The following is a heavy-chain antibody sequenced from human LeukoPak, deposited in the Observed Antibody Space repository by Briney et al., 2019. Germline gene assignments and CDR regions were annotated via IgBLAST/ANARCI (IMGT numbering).Heavy chain of an antibody. V-gene: IGHV4-4*09. Sequence: SETLSLSCTVSGGSIIGYYWTWIRQPPGKGLEWIGYIYTSGSTNYNPSLKSRVTISVDMSKNQFSLLLSSVTAADTAVYYCARQSCSSSSCPHRNVFDFWGQGTMVTVSS. J-gene: IGHJ3*01. D-gene: IGHD2-2*01. CDR1: GGSIIGYY. CDR2: IYTSGST. CDR3: ARQSCSSSSCPHRNVFDF.